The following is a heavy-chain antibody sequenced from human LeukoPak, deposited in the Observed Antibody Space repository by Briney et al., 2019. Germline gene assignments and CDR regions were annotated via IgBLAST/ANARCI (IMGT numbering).Heavy chain of an antibody. J-gene: IGHJ6*02. Sequence: GGSLRLSCAASGFIFSSYAMSWVRQAPGKGLEWVSAISGSGGSTYYADSVKGRFTISRDNSKNTLYLQMNSLRAEDTAVYYCAKGLIVVVPAAMIRGYYYGMDVWGQGPTVTVSS. CDR3: AKGLIVVVPAAMIRGYYYGMDV. V-gene: IGHV3-23*01. CDR2: ISGSGGST. CDR1: GFIFSSYA. D-gene: IGHD2-2*01.